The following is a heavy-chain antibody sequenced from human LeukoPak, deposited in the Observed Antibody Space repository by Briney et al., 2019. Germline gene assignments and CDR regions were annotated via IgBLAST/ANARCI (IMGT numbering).Heavy chain of an antibody. Sequence: ASVKVSCKSSVSTFTGYYLHWVRQAPGQGLEWMGWINPNSGGTHCAQRFQDRVTMTRDTSITTAYMELSRLRSDDTAVYYCARDVRMAIPSGGYWGQGALVTVSS. V-gene: IGHV1-2*02. CDR1: VSTFTGYY. J-gene: IGHJ4*02. D-gene: IGHD2-2*02. CDR3: ARDVRMAIPSGGY. CDR2: INPNSGGT.